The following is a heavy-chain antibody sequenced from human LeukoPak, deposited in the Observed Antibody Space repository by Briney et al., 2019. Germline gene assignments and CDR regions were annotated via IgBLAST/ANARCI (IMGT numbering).Heavy chain of an antibody. CDR2: IIPILGIA. CDR3: ARDRYDSSGYYYVPFDY. D-gene: IGHD3-22*01. Sequence: SVKVSCKATGYTFTSYGISWVRQAPGQGLEWMGRIIPILGIANYAQKFQGRVTITADKSTSTAYMELSSLRSEDTAVYYCARDRYDSSGYYYVPFDYWGQGTLVTVSS. CDR1: GYTFTSYG. J-gene: IGHJ4*02. V-gene: IGHV1-69*04.